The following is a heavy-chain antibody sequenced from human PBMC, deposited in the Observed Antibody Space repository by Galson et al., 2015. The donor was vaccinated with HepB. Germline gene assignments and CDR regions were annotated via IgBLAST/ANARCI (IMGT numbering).Heavy chain of an antibody. CDR3: ARARGPPGWYLDL. J-gene: IGHJ2*01. Sequence: ETLSLTCTVSGAFISTYYWSWIRQPPGGGLDWIGYVYYTGSTNYNPSLKSRVTISVDTSKTLFSLKLNSVTTADTAVYYCARARGPPGWYLDLWGRGTLVTVSS. D-gene: IGHD3-10*01. CDR1: GAFISTYY. V-gene: IGHV4-59*01. CDR2: VYYTGST.